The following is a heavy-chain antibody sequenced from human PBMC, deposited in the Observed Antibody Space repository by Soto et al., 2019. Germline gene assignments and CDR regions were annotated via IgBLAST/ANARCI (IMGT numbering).Heavy chain of an antibody. CDR1: GYAFTSNG. CDR2: ISTYNGNT. CDR3: ARDILFDY. V-gene: IGHV1-18*01. Sequence: GASVKVSCKASGYAFTSNGISWVRQAPGQGLEWMGWISTYNGNTKYVQKFQGRVTITRDTSASTAYMELSSLRSEDTAVYYCARDILFDYWGQGTLVTVS. J-gene: IGHJ4*02. D-gene: IGHD2-15*01.